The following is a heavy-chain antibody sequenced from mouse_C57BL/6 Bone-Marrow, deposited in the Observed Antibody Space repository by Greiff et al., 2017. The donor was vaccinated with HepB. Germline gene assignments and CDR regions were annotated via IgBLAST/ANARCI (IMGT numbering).Heavy chain of an antibody. CDR3: ARTLYGRFLLLCAMDY. V-gene: IGHV2-2*01. D-gene: IGHD1-1*02. CDR2: IWSGGST. CDR1: GFSLTSYG. Sequence: QVQLQQSGPGLVQPSQSLSITCTVSGFSLTSYGVHWVRQSPGKGLEWLGVIWSGGSTDYNAAFISRLSISKDNSKSQVFFKMNSLQADDTAIYYCARTLYGRFLLLCAMDYWGQGTSVTVSS. J-gene: IGHJ4*01.